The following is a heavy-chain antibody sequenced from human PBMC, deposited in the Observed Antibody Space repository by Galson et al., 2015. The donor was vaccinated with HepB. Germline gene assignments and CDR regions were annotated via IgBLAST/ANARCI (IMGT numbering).Heavy chain of an antibody. J-gene: IGHJ6*03. V-gene: IGHV3-33*01. Sequence: SLRLSCAASGFTFSSYGMHWVRQAPGKGLEWVAVIWYDGSNKYYADSVKGRFTISRDNSKNTLYLQMNSLRAEDTAVYYCARDGLYDFWSGYYRGSYYMDVWGKGTTVTVSS. CDR1: GFTFSSYG. CDR3: ARDGLYDFWSGYYRGSYYMDV. CDR2: IWYDGSNK. D-gene: IGHD3-3*01.